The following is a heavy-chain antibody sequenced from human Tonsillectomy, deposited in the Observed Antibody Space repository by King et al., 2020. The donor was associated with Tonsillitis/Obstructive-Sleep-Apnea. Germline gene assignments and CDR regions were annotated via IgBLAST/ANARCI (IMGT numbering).Heavy chain of an antibody. CDR3: ARAGRVDTSMVDY. Sequence: QRVQSGAEVKKPGASVKVSCKASGYKFTADFIRGVRQAPGQGLEWMGWSNPSTGSTTYGQKFQVWVTMTSYTSISTVYMDLSSNDTAMYYCARAGRVDTSMVDYWGQGTLVTVSS. CDR1: GYKFTADF. D-gene: IGHD5-18*01. J-gene: IGHJ4*02. V-gene: IGHV1-2*04. CDR2: SNPSTGST.